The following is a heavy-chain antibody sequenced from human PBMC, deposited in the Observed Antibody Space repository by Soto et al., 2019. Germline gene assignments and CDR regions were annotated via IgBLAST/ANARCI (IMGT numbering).Heavy chain of an antibody. CDR1: GYPFTNNY. J-gene: IGHJ6*02. V-gene: IGHV1-46*01. CDR2: IHPRGDFT. Sequence: ASVKVSCKTLGYPFTNNYMHWVRQAPGQGLEWMGVIHPRGDFTIYAQKFQSRVTMTRDTSTSTDYMELRSLRSEDTAVYYCAASPSFWQNYYYGAMDVWGQGTTVTVSS. CDR3: AASPSFWQNYYYGAMDV.